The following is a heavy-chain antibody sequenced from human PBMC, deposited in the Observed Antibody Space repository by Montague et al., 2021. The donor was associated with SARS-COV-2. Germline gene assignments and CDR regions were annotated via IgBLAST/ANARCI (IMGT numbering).Heavy chain of an antibody. CDR3: ARDGVQFGDWPYYFAF. CDR2: ISSSGTYI. Sequence: PLRLSCAASGFTFNTYSMHWVRRAPGKGLEWVSSISSSGTYIYYADSVRGRFTISRDNAHNSLSLQLNSLRPEDTALYYCARDGVQFGDWPYYFAFWGQGTLVSVSS. CDR1: GFTFNTYS. J-gene: IGHJ4*02. D-gene: IGHD2-21*02. V-gene: IGHV3-21*01.